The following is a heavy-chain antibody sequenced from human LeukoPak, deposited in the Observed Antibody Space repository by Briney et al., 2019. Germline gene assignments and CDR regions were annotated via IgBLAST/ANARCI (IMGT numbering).Heavy chain of an antibody. D-gene: IGHD3-3*01. CDR2: ISIYHGNT. CDR1: GYTFTNYG. V-gene: IGHV1-18*01. CDR3: ARITYDFWSGYYMPDDP. J-gene: IGHJ5*02. Sequence: ASVKVSCKASGYTFTNYGISWVRQAPGQGLEWMGWISIYHGNTDYAQKLRGRVTMTTETSTSTAYMELRSLRSDDTAVYYCARITYDFWSGYYMPDDPWGQGTLVTVSS.